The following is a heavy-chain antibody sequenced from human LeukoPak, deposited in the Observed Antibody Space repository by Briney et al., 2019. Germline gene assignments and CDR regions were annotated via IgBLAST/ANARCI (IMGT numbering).Heavy chain of an antibody. J-gene: IGHJ3*02. Sequence: PWETLSLTCTVSGGSVSNTYYYWAWIRQPPGKGLELIGSTYYSGTTHYTPSLKSRVTISVDTSKNQFFLKVTSVTAADTAVYYCARDSDPVMVNDAFDIWGQGTMVTVSS. CDR1: GGSVSNTYYY. CDR2: TYYSGTT. CDR3: ARDSDPVMVNDAFDI. V-gene: IGHV4-39*02. D-gene: IGHD2-8*01.